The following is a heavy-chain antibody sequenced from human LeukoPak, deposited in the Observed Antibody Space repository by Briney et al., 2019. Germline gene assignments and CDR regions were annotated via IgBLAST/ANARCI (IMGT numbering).Heavy chain of an antibody. D-gene: IGHD2-2*01. J-gene: IGHJ6*03. CDR3: ARSCSSTSCYLIPGYMDV. CDR2: IYYSGST. CDR1: GGSISSSSYY. V-gene: IGHV4-39*01. Sequence: SETLSLTCTVSGGSISSSSYYWGWIRQPPGKGLEWIGSIYYSGSTYYNPSLKSRVTISVDAYKNQFSLKLSSVTAADTAVYYCARSCSSTSCYLIPGYMDVWGKGTTVTVSS.